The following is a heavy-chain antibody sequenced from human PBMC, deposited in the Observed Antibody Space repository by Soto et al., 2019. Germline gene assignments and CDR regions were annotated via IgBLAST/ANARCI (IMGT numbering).Heavy chain of an antibody. CDR3: ATGGGFIEGRMVWFDH. CDR2: INHSGTI. D-gene: IGHD3-10*01. CDR1: NGSLSGYS. V-gene: IGHV4-34*01. Sequence: SETLSLTCSVYNGSLSGYSWNWIRQPPGKGLEWIGEINHSGTINYNPSLRSRVTMSVDRSRNQFSLKLRSVTAADTAVYYCATGGGFIEGRMVWFDHWGQGTQVTVSS. J-gene: IGHJ5*02.